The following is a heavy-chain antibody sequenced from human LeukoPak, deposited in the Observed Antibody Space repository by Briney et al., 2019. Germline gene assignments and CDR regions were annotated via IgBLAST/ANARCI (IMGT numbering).Heavy chain of an antibody. J-gene: IGHJ6*03. Sequence: GASVKVSCKASGYTFTNYKINWVRQAPGQGLEWMGWINTNTGNPTYAQGFTGRFVFSLDTSVSTAYLQISSLKAEDTAVYYCAREHYDSSGYYLLRYYYYMDVWGKGTTVTVSS. CDR1: GYTFTNYK. D-gene: IGHD3-22*01. V-gene: IGHV7-4-1*02. CDR3: AREHYDSSGYYLLRYYYYMDV. CDR2: INTNTGNP.